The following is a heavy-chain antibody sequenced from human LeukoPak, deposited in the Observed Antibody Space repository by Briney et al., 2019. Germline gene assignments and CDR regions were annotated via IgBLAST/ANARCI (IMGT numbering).Heavy chain of an antibody. J-gene: IGHJ6*03. V-gene: IGHV1-2*02. D-gene: IGHD2-2*01. Sequence: GASVKVSCKASGYTFTGYYMHWVRQAPGQGLEWMGCINPNSGGTNYAQKFQGRVTMTRDTSISTAYMELSRLRSDDTAVYYCARDIVVVPAAIHYYYYMDVWGKGTTVTVSS. CDR2: INPNSGGT. CDR1: GYTFTGYY. CDR3: ARDIVVVPAAIHYYYYMDV.